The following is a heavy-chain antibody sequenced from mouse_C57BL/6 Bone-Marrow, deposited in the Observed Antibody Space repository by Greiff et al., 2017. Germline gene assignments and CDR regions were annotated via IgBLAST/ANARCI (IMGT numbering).Heavy chain of an antibody. V-gene: IGHV1-5*01. J-gene: IGHJ2*01. Sequence: EVQLVESGTVLARPGASVKMSCKTSGYTFTSYWLHWVKQRPGQGLEWIGAIYPGNSDTSYNQKFKGKAKLTAVTSASAAYMGLSSLTNEDSAVYYCTRRDHYYGSYFDYWGQGTTLTVSS. D-gene: IGHD1-1*01. CDR1: GYTFTSYW. CDR2: IYPGNSDT. CDR3: TRRDHYYGSYFDY.